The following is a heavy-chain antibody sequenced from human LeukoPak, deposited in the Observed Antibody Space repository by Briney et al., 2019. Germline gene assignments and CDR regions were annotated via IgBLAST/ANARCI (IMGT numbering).Heavy chain of an antibody. J-gene: IGHJ4*02. V-gene: IGHV4-4*07. Sequence: PSETLSLTCTVSGGSISSYYWTWIRQPAGKGLEWIGRIYPSGSTNYNPSLKSRVTMSVDTSKNQFPLKLSSVTAADTAVYYCARENSGGYREFDYWGQGTLVTVSS. CDR3: ARENSGGYREFDY. CDR2: IYPSGST. CDR1: GGSISSYY. D-gene: IGHD1-26*01.